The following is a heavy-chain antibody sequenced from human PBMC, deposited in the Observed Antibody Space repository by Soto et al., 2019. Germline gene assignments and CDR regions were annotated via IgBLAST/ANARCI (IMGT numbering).Heavy chain of an antibody. CDR3: ARTGETIFGVVNYYYYGMDV. D-gene: IGHD3-3*01. V-gene: IGHV3-74*01. J-gene: IGHJ6*02. CDR1: GFTFSSYW. Sequence: VGSLRLSCAASGFTFSSYWMHWVRQAPGKGLVWVSRINSDGSSTSYADSVKGRFTISRDNAKNTLYLQMNSLRAEDTAVYYCARTGETIFGVVNYYYYGMDVWGQGTTVTVSS. CDR2: INSDGSST.